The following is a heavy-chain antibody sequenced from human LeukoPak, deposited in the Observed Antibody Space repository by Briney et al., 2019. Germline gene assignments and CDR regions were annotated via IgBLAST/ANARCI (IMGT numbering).Heavy chain of an antibody. CDR2: IYSGGST. CDR3: ARDGWWRVVKESTFDI. CDR1: GFTVSSNY. V-gene: IGHV3-66*01. J-gene: IGHJ3*02. Sequence: PGGSLRLSCAASGFTVSSNYMSWVRQAPGKGLEWVSVIYSGGSTYYADSVKGRFTISRDNSKNTLYLQMNSLRAEDTAVYHCARDGWWRVVKESTFDIWGQGTMVTVSS. D-gene: IGHD3-3*01.